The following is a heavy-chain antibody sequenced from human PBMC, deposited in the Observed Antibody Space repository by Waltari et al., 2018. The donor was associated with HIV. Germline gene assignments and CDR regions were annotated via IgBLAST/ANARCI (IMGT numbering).Heavy chain of an antibody. D-gene: IGHD6-19*01. J-gene: IGHJ4*02. CDR1: GFSVGDHY. V-gene: IGHV3-53*01. Sequence: EVRLVESGGALIQPGGSLRLSCVASGFSVGDHYLTWVRQAPGKGLEWVGIIFSGGFTYYADSVRGRFIISRDNSKNTLYLQMNSLTAEDTAIYYCARGLGLTVAVSGIRPFDYWGQGTLVTVSS. CDR2: IFSGGFT. CDR3: ARGLGLTVAVSGIRPFDY.